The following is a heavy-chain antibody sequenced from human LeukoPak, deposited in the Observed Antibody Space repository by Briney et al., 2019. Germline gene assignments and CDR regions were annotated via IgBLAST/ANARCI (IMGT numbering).Heavy chain of an antibody. D-gene: IGHD3-22*01. CDR2: IYYSGST. J-gene: IGHJ4*02. Sequence: PSETLSLTCTVSGGSISSYYWSWIQQPPGKGLEWIGYIYYSGSTNYSPSLKSRVTISVGTSKNQFSLKLSSVTAADTAVYYCARAASYYDSSGYIDYWGQGTLVTVSS. V-gene: IGHV4-59*01. CDR1: GGSISSYY. CDR3: ARAASYYDSSGYIDY.